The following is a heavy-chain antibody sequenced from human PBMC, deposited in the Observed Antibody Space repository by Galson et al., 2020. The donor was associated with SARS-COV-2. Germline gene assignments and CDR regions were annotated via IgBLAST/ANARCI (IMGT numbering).Heavy chain of an antibody. D-gene: IGHD5-18*01. J-gene: IGHJ4*02. CDR1: GVSISSSSYY. CDR2: IYYSGST. CDR3: ARRRVQLWFFDY. V-gene: IGHV4-39*01. Sequence: ETSETLSLTCTVSGVSISSSSYYWGWIRQPPGKGLEWIGSIYYSGSTYYNPSLKSRVTISVDTSKNQFSLKLSSVTAADTAVYYCARRRVQLWFFDYCGQGTLVTVSS.